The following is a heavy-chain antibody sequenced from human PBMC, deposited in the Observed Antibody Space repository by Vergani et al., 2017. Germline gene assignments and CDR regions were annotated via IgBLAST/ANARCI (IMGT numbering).Heavy chain of an antibody. D-gene: IGHD6-19*01. CDR3: GVKWLGGGSWFDP. CDR1: GGPISSGSYY. V-gene: IGHV4-61*02. Sequence: QVQLQESGPGLVKPSQTLSLTRTVSGGPISSGSYYRSWTRQPAGKGLEWIGSIYYSGSTYYNPSLKSRVTISVDTAKNRFSLKLSSVTAADTAVYYCGVKWLGGGSWFDPWGQGTLVTVSS. CDR2: IYYSGST. J-gene: IGHJ5*02.